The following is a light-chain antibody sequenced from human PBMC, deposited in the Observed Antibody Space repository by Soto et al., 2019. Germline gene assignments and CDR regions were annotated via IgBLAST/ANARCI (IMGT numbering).Light chain of an antibody. CDR2: DAS. Sequence: DIQMTQSPSTLSGSVGDRVTITCRASQTISSWLAWYQHKPGKAPKLLIYDASNLETRVPSRFSGSGSGTDFTLTISRLEPEDFAVYYCQQFSSYPLTFGGGTKVDIK. CDR3: QQFSSYPLT. V-gene: IGKV1-5*01. J-gene: IGKJ4*01. CDR1: QTISSW.